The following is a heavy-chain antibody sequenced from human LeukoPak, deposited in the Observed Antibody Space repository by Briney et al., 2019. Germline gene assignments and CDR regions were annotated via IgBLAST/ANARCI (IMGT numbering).Heavy chain of an antibody. V-gene: IGHV4-59*01. CDR1: GGSISSYY. D-gene: IGHD5-12*01. CDR2: IYYSGST. J-gene: IGHJ4*02. CDR3: ARDRSGVGYSFDY. Sequence: SETLSLTCTVSGGSISSYYWSWIRQTPGKGLEWIGYIYYSGSTKYNPSLKSRVTISVDTSKNQFSLKLSSVTAADTAVYYCARDRSGVGYSFDYWGQGTLVTVSS.